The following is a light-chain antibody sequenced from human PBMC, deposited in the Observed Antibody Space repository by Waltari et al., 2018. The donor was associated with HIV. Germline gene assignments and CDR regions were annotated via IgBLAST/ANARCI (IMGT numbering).Light chain of an antibody. V-gene: IGLV2-14*03. CDR3: SSYTTTATLV. CDR2: GVS. Sequence: QSALTQPASVSGSTGQSITIFCIGTSSTISAYNSVDWYQPHPGNAPKLIVYGVSNRPSDVSARFSGSKSGNTASLTISGLQDDDERDYYCSSYTTTATLVFGTGTKVTVL. J-gene: IGLJ1*01. CDR1: SSTISAYNS.